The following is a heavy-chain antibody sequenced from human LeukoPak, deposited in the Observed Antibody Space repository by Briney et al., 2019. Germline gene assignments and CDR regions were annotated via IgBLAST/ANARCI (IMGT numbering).Heavy chain of an antibody. CDR3: ARRVRSTGWYIFDF. J-gene: IGHJ4*02. CDR1: GFTFSNHW. Sequence: GGSLRLSCAASGFTFSNHWMHGVRQAPGKGLVGVSRISGDGSITSYADSVKVRFTISRDNAKNTLYLQMNSLRAEETAVYYCARRVRSTGWYIFDFWGQGTLVTVSS. CDR2: ISGDGSIT. D-gene: IGHD6-19*01. V-gene: IGHV3-74*01.